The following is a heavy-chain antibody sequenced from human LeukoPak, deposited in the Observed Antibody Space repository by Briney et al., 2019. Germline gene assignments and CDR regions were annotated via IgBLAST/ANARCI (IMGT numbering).Heavy chain of an antibody. V-gene: IGHV3-30-3*01. J-gene: IGHJ4*02. CDR3: ARGYCSSTSCYTSDY. CDR2: ISYDGSNK. Sequence: GGSLRLSCAASGFTFSSYAMHWVRQASGKGLEWVAVISYDGSNKYYADSVKGRFTISRDNSKNTLYLQMNSLRAEDTAVYYCARGYCSSTSCYTSDYWGQGTLVTVSS. D-gene: IGHD2-2*02. CDR1: GFTFSSYA.